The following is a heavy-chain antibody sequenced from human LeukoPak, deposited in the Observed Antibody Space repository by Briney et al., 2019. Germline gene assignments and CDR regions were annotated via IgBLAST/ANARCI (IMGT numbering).Heavy chain of an antibody. CDR3: ASSWGGSGSYHAFDI. CDR1: GGSISSGSYY. V-gene: IGHV4-61*02. D-gene: IGHD3-10*01. CDR2: FYTTGST. Sequence: SETLSLTCTVSGGSISSGSYYWSWIRQPAGKGLEWIGRFYTTGSTNYNPSLKSRVTISVDTSKNQFSLKLSSVTAADTAVYYCASSWGGSGSYHAFDIWGQGTMVTVSS. J-gene: IGHJ3*02.